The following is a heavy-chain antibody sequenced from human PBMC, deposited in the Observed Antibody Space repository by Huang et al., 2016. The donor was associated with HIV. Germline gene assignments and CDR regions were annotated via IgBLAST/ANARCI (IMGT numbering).Heavy chain of an antibody. V-gene: IGHV4-34*02. CDR2: NSDRGST. CDR1: GGSFSGHY. Sequence: QVQLQQWGAELLKPSETLSLTCAVSGGSFSGHYWTWIRQPPGRGLEWMGENSDRGSTTYNPSLKSGVTVSGDTSQSQFSLKLNSVTAADTAIYYCARMFKYDSGGYWGNDAFDIWGQGTMVTVSS. D-gene: IGHD3-22*01. J-gene: IGHJ3*02. CDR3: ARMFKYDSGGYWGNDAFDI.